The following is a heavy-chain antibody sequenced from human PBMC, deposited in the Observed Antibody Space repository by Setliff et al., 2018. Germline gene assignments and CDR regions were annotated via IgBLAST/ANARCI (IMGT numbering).Heavy chain of an antibody. CDR1: GYSISSGYI. CDR3: AREVGTSTSSDAFDV. Sequence: SETLSLTCTVSGYSISSGYIWGWIRQPPGKGLEWVGNIGHTGSINYNPSLKSRVTMSVDTSKNQFSLHLTSVTAADTAVYYCAREVGTSTSSDAFDVWGQGMMVTVSS. V-gene: IGHV4-38-2*02. J-gene: IGHJ3*01. D-gene: IGHD1-26*01. CDR2: IGHTGSI.